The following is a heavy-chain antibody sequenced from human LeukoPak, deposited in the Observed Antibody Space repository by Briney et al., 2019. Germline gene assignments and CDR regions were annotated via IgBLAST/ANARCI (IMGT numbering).Heavy chain of an antibody. CDR3: ARDRNSGSYQGSTYYYYGMDV. CDR2: ISYDGSNK. J-gene: IGHJ6*02. V-gene: IGHV3-30*04. Sequence: GRSLRLSCAASGFTFSSYAMHWVRQAPGKGLEWVAVISYDGSNKYYADSVKGRFTISRDNSKNTLYLQMNSLRAEDTAVYYCARDRNSGSYQGSTYYYYGMDVWGQGTTVTVSS. D-gene: IGHD1-26*01. CDR1: GFTFSSYA.